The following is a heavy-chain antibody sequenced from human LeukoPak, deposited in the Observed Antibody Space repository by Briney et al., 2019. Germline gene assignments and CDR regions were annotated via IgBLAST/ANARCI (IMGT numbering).Heavy chain of an antibody. Sequence: ASVKISCKASGYTFTSYDINWVRQATGQGLEWMGWMNPNSGNTGYAQKLQGRVTMTTDTSTSTAYMELRSLRSDDTAVYYCARYSYYYGSGSYYTPGWFDPWGRGTLVTVSS. CDR1: GYTFTSYD. CDR3: ARYSYYYGSGSYYTPGWFDP. V-gene: IGHV1-8*01. CDR2: MNPNSGNT. J-gene: IGHJ5*02. D-gene: IGHD3-10*01.